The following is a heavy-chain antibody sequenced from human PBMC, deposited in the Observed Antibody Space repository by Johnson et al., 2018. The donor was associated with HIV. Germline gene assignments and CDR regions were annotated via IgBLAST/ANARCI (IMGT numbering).Heavy chain of an antibody. Sequence: VQLVESGGGVVQPGGSLRLSCAASGFTVSSNYMSWVRQAPGKGLEWVSAISGSGGSTYYADSVKGRFTISRDNSKNTLYLQMNSLRAGDTAVYYCARGAMGAFDIWGQGTMVTVSS. CDR3: ARGAMGAFDI. V-gene: IGHV3-23*04. J-gene: IGHJ3*02. CDR1: GFTVSSNY. D-gene: IGHD1-26*01. CDR2: ISGSGGST.